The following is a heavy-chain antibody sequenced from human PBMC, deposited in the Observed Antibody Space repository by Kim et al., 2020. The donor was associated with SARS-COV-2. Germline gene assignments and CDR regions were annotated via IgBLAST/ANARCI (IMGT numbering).Heavy chain of an antibody. D-gene: IGHD6-19*01. Sequence: YNPSRKSRVTISVDTSKTQCSRKLSAVTAADTAWYYCAGHGPAQWRVTDPWGQGTLVTVSS. J-gene: IGHJ5*02. CDR3: AGHGPAQWRVTDP. V-gene: IGHV4-30-2*03.